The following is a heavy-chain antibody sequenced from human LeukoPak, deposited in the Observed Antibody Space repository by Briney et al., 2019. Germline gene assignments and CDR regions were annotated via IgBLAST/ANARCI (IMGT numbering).Heavy chain of an antibody. CDR2: FSRSGPDT. D-gene: IGHD6-13*01. V-gene: IGHV3-23*01. Sequence: GGSLRLSCAASGFTFGSSAMSWVRQAPGKGPEWVSTFSRSGPDTYYADSVKGRFTIFRDNSKNTLYLQMNSLGAEDTAVYYCAKGSLGSWYYFDYWGRGTLVTVSS. CDR3: AKGSLGSWYYFDY. J-gene: IGHJ4*02. CDR1: GFTFGSSA.